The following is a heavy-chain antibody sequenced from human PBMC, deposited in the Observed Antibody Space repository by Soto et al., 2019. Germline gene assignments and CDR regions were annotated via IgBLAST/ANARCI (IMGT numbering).Heavy chain of an antibody. D-gene: IGHD3-16*01. CDR2: IYYSGST. CDR3: ARTPAYTAEDYGMDV. J-gene: IGHJ6*02. CDR1: GGSISSSSYY. V-gene: IGHV4-39*01. Sequence: KTSETLSLTCTVSGGSISSSSYYWGWIRQPPGKGLEWIGSIYYSGSTYYNPSLKSRVTISVDTSKNQFSLKLSSVTAADTAVYYCARTPAYTAEDYGMDVWGQGTTVTVSS.